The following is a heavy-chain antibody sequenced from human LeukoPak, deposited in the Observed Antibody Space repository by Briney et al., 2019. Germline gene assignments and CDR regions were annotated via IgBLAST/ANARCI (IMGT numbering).Heavy chain of an antibody. D-gene: IGHD3-10*01. Sequence: GGSLRLSCSASGLTVTNAWMNWVRQAPGEGLDWVGRIASKTGGVATDYAAPVKGRFTISRDDSKNTLNLQMNSLKTEDTAVYYCTTGIRGDWGQGTLVTVSS. CDR3: TTGIRGD. V-gene: IGHV3-15*07. CDR2: IASKTGGVAT. CDR1: GLTVTNAW. J-gene: IGHJ4*02.